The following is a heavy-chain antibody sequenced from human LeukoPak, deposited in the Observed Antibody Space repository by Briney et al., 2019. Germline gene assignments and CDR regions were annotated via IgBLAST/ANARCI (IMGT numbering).Heavy chain of an antibody. CDR2: ISTYNYNT. Sequence: ASVTVSCMTPGYTFTSYGVSWVRQAPAQRLERMGWISTYNYNTNYAQKFRGRVTMTRDTSTSTVYIELRSLRSEDTAIYYCERQLDTTMALPDYWGQGTLVTVSS. D-gene: IGHD5-18*01. V-gene: IGHV1-18*01. CDR3: ERQLDTTMALPDY. CDR1: GYTFTSYG. J-gene: IGHJ4*02.